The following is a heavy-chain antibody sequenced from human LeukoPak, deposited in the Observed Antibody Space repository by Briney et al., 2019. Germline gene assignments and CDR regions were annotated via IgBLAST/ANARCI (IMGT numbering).Heavy chain of an antibody. V-gene: IGHV3-23*01. CDR2: ISVSGGST. CDR1: GFTFSSDT. CDR3: AKKAVEMATISY. J-gene: IGHJ4*02. D-gene: IGHD5-24*01. Sequence: TLRLSCAASGFTFSSDTISSVCHAPGQGLGRGSAISVSGGSTYYADSLKGRFTISRDNSKTTLYLQMNRLRAEDTAVYYCAKKAVEMATISYWGQPTLVTVSS.